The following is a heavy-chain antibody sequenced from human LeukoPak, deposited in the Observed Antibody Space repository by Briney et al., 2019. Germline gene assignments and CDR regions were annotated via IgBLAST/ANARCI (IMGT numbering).Heavy chain of an antibody. Sequence: PGGSLRLSCAASGFTFSSYAMSWVRQAPGKGLEWVSSISSSSSYIYYADSVKGRFTISRDNAKNSLYLQMNSLRAEDTAVYYCARDGSSTPDYDFWSGYYTLDNWFDPWGQGTLVTVSS. V-gene: IGHV3-21*01. D-gene: IGHD3-3*01. CDR2: ISSSSSYI. CDR1: GFTFSSYA. J-gene: IGHJ5*02. CDR3: ARDGSSTPDYDFWSGYYTLDNWFDP.